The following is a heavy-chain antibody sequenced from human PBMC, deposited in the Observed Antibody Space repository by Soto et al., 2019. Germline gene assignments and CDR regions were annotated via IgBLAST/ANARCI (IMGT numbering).Heavy chain of an antibody. J-gene: IGHJ6*02. Sequence: QVQLVQSGAEAKKPGSSVKVSCKASGGTFGIYAITWVRQAPGQGLEWMGGIIAFSDIVNYTQKLQGRVTITADESTSTAYLDLSSLRSDDTAVYYCARSLYSSSWYHSGNSYYYYGMDVWGQGTTVTVSS. V-gene: IGHV1-69*12. D-gene: IGHD6-13*01. CDR2: IIAFSDIV. CDR1: GGTFGIYA. CDR3: ARSLYSSSWYHSGNSYYYYGMDV.